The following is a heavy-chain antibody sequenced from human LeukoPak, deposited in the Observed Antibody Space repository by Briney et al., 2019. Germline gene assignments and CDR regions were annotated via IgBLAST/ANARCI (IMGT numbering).Heavy chain of an antibody. J-gene: IGHJ6*02. Sequence: ASVKVSCKASGYTFSSYGISWVRQAPGQGLEWMGWISAHNGNTNYAQKLQGRVSMTTDTSTSTAYMELRGLRSDDTAVYYCARAHTTGTTSYGMDVWGQGTTVTVSS. CDR3: ARAHTTGTTSYGMDV. CDR1: GYTFSSYG. D-gene: IGHD1-1*01. CDR2: ISAHNGNT. V-gene: IGHV1-18*01.